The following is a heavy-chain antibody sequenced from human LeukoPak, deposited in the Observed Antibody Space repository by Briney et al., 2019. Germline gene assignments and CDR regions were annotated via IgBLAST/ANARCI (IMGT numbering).Heavy chain of an antibody. J-gene: IGHJ5*02. Sequence: PSETLSLTCTVSGVSVSSGSYYWSWIRQPPGKGLEWIGYIYYSGSTNYNPSLKSRVTISVDTSKNQFSLKLSSVTAADTAVYYCARYDSGSYAPIFDPWGQGTLVTVSS. CDR2: IYYSGST. V-gene: IGHV4-61*01. CDR3: ARYDSGSYAPIFDP. D-gene: IGHD1-26*01. CDR1: GVSVSSGSYY.